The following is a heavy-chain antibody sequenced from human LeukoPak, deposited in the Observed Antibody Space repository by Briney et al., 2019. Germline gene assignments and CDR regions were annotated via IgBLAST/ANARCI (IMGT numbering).Heavy chain of an antibody. Sequence: ASVKVSCKASGGTFSSYGISWVRPAPGQGLEWMGWISAYHGNTNYAQNLQGRVTMTTDTSTSTAYMELRSLRSDDTAVYYCARYSSSHGVVPANYWGQGTLVTVSS. J-gene: IGHJ4*02. CDR3: ARYSSSHGVVPANY. V-gene: IGHV1-18*01. D-gene: IGHD2-2*01. CDR2: ISAYHGNT. CDR1: GGTFSSYG.